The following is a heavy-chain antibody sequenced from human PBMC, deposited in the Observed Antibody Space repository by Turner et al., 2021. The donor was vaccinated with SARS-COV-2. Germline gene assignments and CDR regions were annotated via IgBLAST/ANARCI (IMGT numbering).Heavy chain of an antibody. CDR3: VRHGVESRYFVY. Sequence: QLHLQVSGPTLLEPSETLSLTCNVSLDSPGGGLYLSGWIRHPPGKGLEWIGTVYGKGTTYYNPSLRGGVTASVDTYRKQVFLGLRSVTAADTAVYYCVRHGVESRYFVYWGQGILVTVS. J-gene: IGHJ4*02. V-gene: IGHV4-39*01. CDR1: LDSPGGGLYL. D-gene: IGHD3-16*02. CDR2: VYGKGTT.